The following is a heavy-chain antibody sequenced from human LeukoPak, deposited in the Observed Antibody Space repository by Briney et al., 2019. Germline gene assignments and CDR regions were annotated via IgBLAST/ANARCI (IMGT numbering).Heavy chain of an antibody. CDR1: GYTFTGYY. Sequence: ASVKVSCKASGYTFTGYYMHWVRQAPGQGLEWMGIINPSVGSTSYAQRFQGRVTMISDTSTRTVYMELSSLRSEDTAVYYCARDQDSSGTYTFENWGQGTLVTVSS. CDR3: ARDQDSSGTYTFEN. J-gene: IGHJ4*02. D-gene: IGHD3-22*01. CDR2: INPSVGST. V-gene: IGHV1-46*01.